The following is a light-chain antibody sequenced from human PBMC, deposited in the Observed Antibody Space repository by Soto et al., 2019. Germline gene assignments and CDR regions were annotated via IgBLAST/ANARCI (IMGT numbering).Light chain of an antibody. CDR3: SSYTSRNTLA. Sequence: SALTQPASVSGSPGQSITISCTGTSSDVGGYNFVSWYQQHTGKAPKLMIYEVTDRPSGVSNRFSGSKSGSTASLTSSGLQAEDEADYYCSSYTSRNTLAFGGGTKVTVL. CDR1: SSDVGGYNF. CDR2: EVT. J-gene: IGLJ2*01. V-gene: IGLV2-14*01.